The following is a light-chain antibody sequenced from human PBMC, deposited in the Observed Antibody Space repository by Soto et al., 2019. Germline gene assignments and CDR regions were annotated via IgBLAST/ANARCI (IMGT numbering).Light chain of an antibody. Sequence: DIQMTQSPSSLSASVGDRVTITCRGSQGISSWLAWYQQKPGKAPRLLIYEASRLESGVPSRISGSGSGTEFTLTISSLQPDDFATYYCQQYTNYPWTFGQGTKVDIK. CDR2: EAS. J-gene: IGKJ1*01. V-gene: IGKV1-5*03. CDR1: QGISSW. CDR3: QQYTNYPWT.